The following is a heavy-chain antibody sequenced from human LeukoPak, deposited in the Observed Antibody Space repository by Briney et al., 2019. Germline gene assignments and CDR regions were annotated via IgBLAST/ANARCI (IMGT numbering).Heavy chain of an antibody. CDR2: ISAYNGNT. CDR3: ARDQERFLEWLLDRYAFDI. Sequence: GASVKVSCKASGYTFTSYGISWVRQAPGQGLEWMGWISAYNGNTNYAQKLQGRVTMTTDTSTSTAYMELRSLRSDDTAVYYCARDQERFLEWLLDRYAFDIWGQGTMVTVSS. D-gene: IGHD3-3*01. V-gene: IGHV1-18*01. J-gene: IGHJ3*02. CDR1: GYTFTSYG.